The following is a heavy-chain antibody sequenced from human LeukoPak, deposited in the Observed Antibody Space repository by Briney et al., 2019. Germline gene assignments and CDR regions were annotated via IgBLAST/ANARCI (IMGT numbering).Heavy chain of an antibody. V-gene: IGHV4-59*01. CDR3: ARAPATWGNYFDY. J-gene: IGHJ4*02. D-gene: IGHD5-12*01. Sequence: SETLSLTCTVSGGSISSYYWSWIRQPPGKGLEWIGYNYYSGSTNYNPSLKSRVTISVDTSKNQFSLKLSSVTTADTAVYYCARAPATWGNYFDYWGQGTLVTVSS. CDR1: GGSISSYY. CDR2: NYYSGST.